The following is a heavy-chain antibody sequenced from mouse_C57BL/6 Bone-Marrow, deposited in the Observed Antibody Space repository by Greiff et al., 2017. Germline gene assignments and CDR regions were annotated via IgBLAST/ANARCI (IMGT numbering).Heavy chain of an antibody. CDR3: VRQTAQATGFAY. D-gene: IGHD3-2*02. V-gene: IGHV10-1*01. J-gene: IGHJ3*01. CDR1: GFSFNTYA. Sequence: EVKVVESGGGLVQPKGSLKLSCAASGFSFNTYAMNWVRQAPGKGLEWVARIRSKSNNYATYYADSVKDRFTISRDDSESMLYLQMNNLKTEDTAMYYCVRQTAQATGFAYWGQGTLVTVSA. CDR2: IRSKSNNYAT.